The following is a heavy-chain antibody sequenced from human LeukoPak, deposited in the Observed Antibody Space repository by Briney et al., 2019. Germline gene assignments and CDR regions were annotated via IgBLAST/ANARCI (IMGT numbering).Heavy chain of an antibody. J-gene: IGHJ6*02. Sequence: PGGSLRLSCAAYGFTFSSYGMHWVRQAPGKGLEWVAVISYDGNNENYADSVKGRFTISGDNSKNTLYLQMNSLGAEDTAFYYCAKYSSISNYYYGMDVWGQGTTVTVSS. CDR2: ISYDGNNE. V-gene: IGHV3-30*18. CDR3: AKYSSISNYYYGMDV. CDR1: GFTFSSYG. D-gene: IGHD6-13*01.